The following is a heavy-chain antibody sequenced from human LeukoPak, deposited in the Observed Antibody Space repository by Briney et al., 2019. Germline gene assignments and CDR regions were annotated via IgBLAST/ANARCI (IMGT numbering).Heavy chain of an antibody. CDR2: INQDGSEK. J-gene: IGHJ4*02. CDR3: AKDGEYYYDSSGYYNY. D-gene: IGHD3-22*01. Sequence: GGSLRLSCAASAFSFSSYWMSWVRQAPGKGLEWVANINQDGSEKYYVDSVKGRFTISRDNAKNSLYLQMNSLRAEDTAVYYCAKDGEYYYDSSGYYNYWGQGTLVTVSS. V-gene: IGHV3-7*01. CDR1: AFSFSSYW.